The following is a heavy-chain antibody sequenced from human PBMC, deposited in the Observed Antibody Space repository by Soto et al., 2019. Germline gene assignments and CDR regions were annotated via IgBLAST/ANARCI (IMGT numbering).Heavy chain of an antibody. V-gene: IGHV4-59*08. CDR2: IYYSGST. J-gene: IGHJ4*02. CDR3: ARQGGYSGYLEGFDY. D-gene: IGHD5-12*01. Sequence: PSETLSLTCTVSGGYISSYYWSWIRQPPGKGLEWIGYIYYSGSTNYNPSLKSRVTISVDTSKNQFSLKLSSVTAADTAVYYCARQGGYSGYLEGFDYWGQGTLVTVSS. CDR1: GGYISSYY.